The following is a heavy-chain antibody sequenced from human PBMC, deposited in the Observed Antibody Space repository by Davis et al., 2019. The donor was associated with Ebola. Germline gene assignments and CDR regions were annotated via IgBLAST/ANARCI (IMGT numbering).Heavy chain of an antibody. Sequence: GSLRLSCAASGFTFSSYAMHWVRQAPGKGLEWVAVISYDGSNKYYADSVKGRFTISRDNSKNTLYLQMNSLRAEDTAVYYCARAGDIVVVVAAAFDYWGQGTLVTVSS. D-gene: IGHD2-15*01. V-gene: IGHV3-30-3*01. CDR3: ARAGDIVVVVAAAFDY. CDR1: GFTFSSYA. J-gene: IGHJ4*02. CDR2: ISYDGSNK.